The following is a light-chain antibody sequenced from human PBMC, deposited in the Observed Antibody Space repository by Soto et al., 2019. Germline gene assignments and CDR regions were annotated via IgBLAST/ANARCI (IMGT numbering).Light chain of an antibody. CDR2: DAS. V-gene: IGKV1-5*01. J-gene: IGKJ1*01. CDR1: QRISTW. CDR3: QQYKTYPWT. Sequence: DIRMTQSPSILSASVGDKVTISCRASQRISTWLAWHQQKPGKAPKVLVSDASNLESGVPSRFSGSGSGTEFTLTISSLQTDDFATYYCQQYKTYPWTFGQGTRVEI.